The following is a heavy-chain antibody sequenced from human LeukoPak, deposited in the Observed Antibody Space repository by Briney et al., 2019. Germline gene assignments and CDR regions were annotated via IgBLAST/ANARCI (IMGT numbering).Heavy chain of an antibody. CDR3: ARAVDYYDSPGWY. J-gene: IGHJ4*02. CDR1: GFTFSSYA. D-gene: IGHD3-22*01. CDR2: IGGGVDNT. Sequence: GGSLRLSCAASGFTFSSYAMAWVRQAPGKGPEWVSGIGGGVDNTYYADSVKGRFTISRDNAKNTLYLQMNSLRAEDTAVYYCARAVDYYDSPGWYWGQGTLVTVSS. V-gene: IGHV3-23*01.